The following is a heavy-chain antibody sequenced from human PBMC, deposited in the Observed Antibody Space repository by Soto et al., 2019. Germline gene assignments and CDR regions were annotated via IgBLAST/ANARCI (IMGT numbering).Heavy chain of an antibody. CDR1: GGSISNFY. V-gene: IGHV4-59*01. CDR2: ISYNGIT. D-gene: IGHD3-10*01. Sequence: SETLSLTCTVSGGSISNFYWSWIRQSPGKGLEWIGFISYNGITNYNPSLKSRVIISVDTSTNQFSLNLNSMTAADTAVYYCARGRYYDSGSYSTFDYWGQGALVTVSS. CDR3: ARGRYYDSGSYSTFDY. J-gene: IGHJ4*02.